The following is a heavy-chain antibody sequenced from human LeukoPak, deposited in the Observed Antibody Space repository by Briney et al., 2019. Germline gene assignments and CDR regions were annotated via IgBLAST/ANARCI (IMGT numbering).Heavy chain of an antibody. CDR1: GFTFNIYA. CDR3: ARRSYNAFDI. J-gene: IGHJ3*02. Sequence: PGGSLRLSCAASGFTFNIYAMHWVRQAPGKGLEWVGRSRNRANSYTTDYAASVKGRFTISRDDSKNSLYLQINSLKTEDTAVYYCARRSYNAFDIWGQGTMVTVSS. CDR2: SRNRANSYTT. V-gene: IGHV3-72*01. D-gene: IGHD1-26*01.